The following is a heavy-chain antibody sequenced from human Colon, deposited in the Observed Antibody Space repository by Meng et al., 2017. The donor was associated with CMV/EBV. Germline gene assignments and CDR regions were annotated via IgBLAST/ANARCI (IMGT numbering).Heavy chain of an antibody. CDR1: GFTFSSYG. CDR2: IRYDGSNK. V-gene: IGHV3-30*02. J-gene: IGHJ4*02. CDR3: AKPRRTIFGVVPSPPDY. Sequence: GESLKISCAASGFTFSSYGMHWVRQAPGKGLEWVAFIRYDGSNKYYADPVKGRFTISRDNSKNTLYLQMNSLRAEDTAVYYCAKPRRTIFGVVPSPPDYWGQGTLVTVSS. D-gene: IGHD3-3*01.